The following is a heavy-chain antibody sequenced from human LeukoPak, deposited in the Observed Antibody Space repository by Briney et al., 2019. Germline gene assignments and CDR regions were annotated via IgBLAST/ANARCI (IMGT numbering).Heavy chain of an antibody. Sequence: ASVKVSCKASGYTFTSYYMHWVRQAPGQGLEWMGWINPNSGGTNYAQKFQGRVTMTRDTSISTAYMELSRLRSDDTAVYYCARERYYDSSGYYYHYDAFDIWGQGTMVTVSS. J-gene: IGHJ3*02. CDR1: GYTFTSYY. CDR2: INPNSGGT. CDR3: ARERYYDSSGYYYHYDAFDI. V-gene: IGHV1-2*02. D-gene: IGHD3-22*01.